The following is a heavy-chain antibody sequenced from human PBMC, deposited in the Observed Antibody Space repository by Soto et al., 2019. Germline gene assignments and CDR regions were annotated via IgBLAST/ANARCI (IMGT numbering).Heavy chain of an antibody. D-gene: IGHD6-6*01. V-gene: IGHV4-39*07. CDR3: ARGWRQLVPNWFDP. CDR2: FYYSGST. J-gene: IGHJ5*02. CDR1: GGSISSGTYS. Sequence: PSETLSLTCTVSGGSISSGTYSWGWIRQPPGKGLEWIGTFYYSGSTYYNPSLKSRVTISVDTSKNQFSLKLSSVTAADTAVYYCARGWRQLVPNWFDPWGQGTLVTVSS.